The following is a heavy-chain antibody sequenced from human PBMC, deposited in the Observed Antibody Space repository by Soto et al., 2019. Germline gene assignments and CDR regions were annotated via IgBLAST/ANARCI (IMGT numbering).Heavy chain of an antibody. Sequence: PWGSLRLSCAGSELTFVSYAISLCRQSPVKGLEWVSAISGSGGSTYYADSVKGRFTISRDNSKNTLYLQMNSLRAEDTAVYYCAKSGSYSYYYGMDVWGQGTTVTVSS. CDR1: ELTFVSYA. J-gene: IGHJ6*02. D-gene: IGHD1-26*01. V-gene: IGHV3-23*01. CDR3: AKSGSYSYYYGMDV. CDR2: ISGSGGST.